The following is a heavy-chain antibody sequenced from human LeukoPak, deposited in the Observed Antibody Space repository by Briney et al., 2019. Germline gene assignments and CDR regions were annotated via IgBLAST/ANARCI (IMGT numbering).Heavy chain of an antibody. CDR1: GFTFSSYS. J-gene: IGHJ4*02. Sequence: GGSLGLSCAASGFTFSSYSMNWVRQAPGKGLEWVSSISSSSSYIYYADSVKGRFTISRDNAKNSLYLQMNSLRAEDTAVYYCARDDGIVVVTFDYWGQGTLVTVSS. V-gene: IGHV3-21*01. D-gene: IGHD3-22*01. CDR2: ISSSSSYI. CDR3: ARDDGIVVVTFDY.